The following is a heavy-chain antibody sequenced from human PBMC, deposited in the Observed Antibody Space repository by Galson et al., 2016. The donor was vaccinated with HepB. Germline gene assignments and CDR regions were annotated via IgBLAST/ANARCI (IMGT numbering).Heavy chain of an antibody. D-gene: IGHD1-26*01. CDR3: VQGSTAPAV. Sequence: LRLSCAASGFTFSDHYMDWVRQAPGKGLEWIGRIRKQANSYTTEYGASVKGRFSVSRDDSKDSLYPQMNSLTDDDTAIYYCVQGSTAPAVWGKGTTVTVSS. J-gene: IGHJ6*04. CDR1: GFTFSDHY. V-gene: IGHV3-72*01. CDR2: IRKQANSYTT.